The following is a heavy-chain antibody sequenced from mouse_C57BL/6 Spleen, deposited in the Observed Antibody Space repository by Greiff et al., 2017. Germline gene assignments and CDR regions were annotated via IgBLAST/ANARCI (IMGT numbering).Heavy chain of an antibody. CDR1: GYTFTSYW. CDR2: IDPSDSET. Sequence: QVQLQQPGAELVRPGSSVKLSCKASGYTFTSYWMHWVKQRPIQGLEWIGNIDPSDSETHYNQKFKDKATLTVDKSSSTAYMQLSSLTSEDSAVYYCARVRDYYGSTFFDYWGQGTTLTVSS. V-gene: IGHV1-52*01. J-gene: IGHJ2*01. D-gene: IGHD1-1*01. CDR3: ARVRDYYGSTFFDY.